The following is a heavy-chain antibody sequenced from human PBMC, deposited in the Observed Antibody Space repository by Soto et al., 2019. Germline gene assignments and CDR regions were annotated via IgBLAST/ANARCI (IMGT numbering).Heavy chain of an antibody. J-gene: IGHJ6*02. Sequence: GGSLRLSCAASGCTFSRYWRHWVRQAPGKGLVWVSRINSDGSSTSYADSVKDRFTIARDNAKNTLYLQMNSLRAEDTAVYYCAREGEDCSSTSCFYYYYYYGMDVWGQGTTVTVSS. CDR1: GCTFSRYW. CDR3: AREGEDCSSTSCFYYYYYYGMDV. CDR2: INSDGSST. D-gene: IGHD2-2*01. V-gene: IGHV3-74*01.